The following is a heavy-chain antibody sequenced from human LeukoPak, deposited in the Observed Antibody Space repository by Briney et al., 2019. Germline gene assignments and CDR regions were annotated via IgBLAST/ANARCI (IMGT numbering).Heavy chain of an antibody. J-gene: IGHJ4*02. Sequence: PSETLSLTCAVYGGSFSGYYWSWIRQPPGKGLEWIGEINHSGSINYNPSLKSRVTISVDTSKNQFSLKLSSVTAADTAVYYCARAKYCTNGVCYSDFDYWGQGTLVTVSS. V-gene: IGHV4-34*01. D-gene: IGHD2-8*01. CDR2: INHSGSI. CDR3: ARAKYCTNGVCYSDFDY. CDR1: GGSFSGYY.